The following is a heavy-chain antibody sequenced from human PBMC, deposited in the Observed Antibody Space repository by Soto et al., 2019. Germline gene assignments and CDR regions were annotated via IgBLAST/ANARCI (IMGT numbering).Heavy chain of an antibody. CDR3: AVPTASMYYFDD. J-gene: IGHJ4*02. CDR1: GYTFTSYY. CDR2: INPSVGST. Sequence: ASVKVSCKASGYTFTSYYMHWVRQAPGQGLEWMGIINPSVGSTSYAQKFQGRVTMNRDTSTSTVYMELSSLRYEDTAVYYCAVPTASMYYFDDWGQGTTVPVSS. V-gene: IGHV1-46*01. D-gene: IGHD2-21*02.